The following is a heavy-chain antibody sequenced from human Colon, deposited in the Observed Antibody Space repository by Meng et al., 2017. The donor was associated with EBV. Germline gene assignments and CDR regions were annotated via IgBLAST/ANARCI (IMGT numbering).Heavy chain of an antibody. V-gene: IGHV4-31*03. CDR2: IHYSGST. CDR1: XGSISSGTYY. Sequence: QVQLQESCPGLVKPSXXXXXXCXVSXGSISSGTYYWGWIRQLPGKGLEWIAYIHYSGSTYYSPSLKSRVTISVDTSKNQLSLKLSSMTAADTAVYYCARYVFDSSSLYSNWFEPWGQGTLGTVSS. CDR3: ARYVFDSSSLYSNWFEP. D-gene: IGHD3-22*01. J-gene: IGHJ5*02.